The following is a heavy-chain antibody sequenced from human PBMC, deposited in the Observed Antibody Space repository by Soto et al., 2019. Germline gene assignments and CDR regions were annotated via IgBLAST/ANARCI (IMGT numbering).Heavy chain of an antibody. D-gene: IGHD3-22*01. CDR3: ARWVIGDYYDSSGYYYYYGMDV. CDR2: IIPIFGTA. J-gene: IGHJ6*02. Sequence: SVKVSCKASGGTFSSYAISWVRPAPGQGLEWMGGIIPIFGTANYAQKFQGRVTITADESTSTAYMELSSLRSEDTAVYYCARWVIGDYYDSSGYYYYYGMDVWGQGTTVTVSS. V-gene: IGHV1-69*13. CDR1: GGTFSSYA.